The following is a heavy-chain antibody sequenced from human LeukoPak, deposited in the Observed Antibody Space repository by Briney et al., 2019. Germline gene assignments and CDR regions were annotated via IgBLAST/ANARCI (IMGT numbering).Heavy chain of an antibody. CDR3: ARQKRNSSGWYGDY. D-gene: IGHD6-19*01. Sequence: PSETLSLTCTVSGGSISSYYWRWVRQPPDKGLEWIGYIYYSGSTNYNPSLESRVTISVDTSENQFSLKLSSVTAADTAVYYCARQKRNSSGWYGDYWGQGTLVTVSS. CDR2: IYYSGST. CDR1: GGSISSYY. V-gene: IGHV4-59*08. J-gene: IGHJ4*02.